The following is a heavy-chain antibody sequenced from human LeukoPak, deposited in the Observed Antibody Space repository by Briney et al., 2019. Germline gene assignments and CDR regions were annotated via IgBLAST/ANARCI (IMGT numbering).Heavy chain of an antibody. CDR2: IGGSDTNV. V-gene: IGHV3-48*01. Sequence: GGSLRLSCEASGFDLNTYSMNWVRQAPGQGQERDSSIGGSDTNVSYAASVKGRVTVSRDKAKNSLFLQMNSMRVEDTDVYYCASRSSVGSWNYLEYWGQGALVAVSS. D-gene: IGHD3-10*01. CDR3: ASRSSVGSWNYLEY. CDR1: GFDLNTYS. J-gene: IGHJ4*02.